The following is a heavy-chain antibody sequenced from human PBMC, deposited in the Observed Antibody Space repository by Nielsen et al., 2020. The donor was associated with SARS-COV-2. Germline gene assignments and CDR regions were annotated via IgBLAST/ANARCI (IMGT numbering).Heavy chain of an antibody. CDR1: GYTFTDYY. CDR2: INPKSGGT. Sequence: ASVKVSCKASGYTFTDYYIHWVRQAPGQGLEWIGWINPKSGGTGYVQKFQGRVTMTRDTSITTAYMELSGLTSDDTAVYFCAKDGRDWNPPNWFDPWGQGTLVTVSS. D-gene: IGHD1-1*01. CDR3: AKDGRDWNPPNWFDP. J-gene: IGHJ5*02. V-gene: IGHV1-2*02.